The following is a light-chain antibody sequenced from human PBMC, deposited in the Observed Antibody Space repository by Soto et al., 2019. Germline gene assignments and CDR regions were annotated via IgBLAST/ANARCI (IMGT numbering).Light chain of an antibody. CDR2: GAS. J-gene: IGKJ1*01. Sequence: EIVLTQSPGTLSLSPGERAILSCRASQSVSSSYLAWYRQKPGQAPSLLIYGASSRATGIPDRFSGSGSGTDFTLTISSLQPEDFATYYCQQSYSVPRTFGQGTKVEIK. CDR3: QQSYSVPRT. V-gene: IGKV3-20*01. CDR1: QSVSSSY.